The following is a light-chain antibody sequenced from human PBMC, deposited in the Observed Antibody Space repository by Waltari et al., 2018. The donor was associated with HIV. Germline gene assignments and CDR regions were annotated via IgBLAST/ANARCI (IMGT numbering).Light chain of an antibody. CDR2: EVN. Sequence: QSALTQPPSASGSPGQSATISCSGTSSDVGGYNYVSWYQQYPGKAPKLIIYEVNNRPSGVSDRFSGSKSGNTASLTISGLQAEDEADYYCSSYTSSSTLDVFGTGTEVTVL. V-gene: IGLV2-14*01. J-gene: IGLJ1*01. CDR3: SSYTSSSTLDV. CDR1: SSDVGGYNY.